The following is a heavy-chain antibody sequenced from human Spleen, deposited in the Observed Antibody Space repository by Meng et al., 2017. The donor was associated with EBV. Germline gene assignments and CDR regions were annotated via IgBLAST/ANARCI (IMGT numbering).Heavy chain of an antibody. V-gene: IGHV4-4*03. CDR3: ARTIYGDYPRIDP. D-gene: IGHD4-17*01. J-gene: IGHJ5*02. Sequence: VSRPGLGRPPCTPSLTCVVSGCSISSGNWWSSVRQPPGKGLEWIGEIFHTETTNYNPSLKGRVTVSLDKSRNQFFLKLSSVTAADTAVYYCARTIYGDYPRIDPWGQGTLVTVSS. CDR1: GCSISSGNW. CDR2: IFHTETT.